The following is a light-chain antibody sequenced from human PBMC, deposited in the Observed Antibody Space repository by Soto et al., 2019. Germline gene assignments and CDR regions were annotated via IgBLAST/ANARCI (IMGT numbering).Light chain of an antibody. CDR3: QQRSDWSWT. J-gene: IGKJ1*01. CDR1: QSVSSY. V-gene: IGKV3-11*01. CDR2: EAS. Sequence: EIVLTQSPATLSLSPGERATLSCRAGQSVSSYLAWYQQKPGQAPRLLMYEASNRATGIPARFSGGGSGTDVSLTTSSREPEDYAVYYCQQRSDWSWTFGQGTKVDIK.